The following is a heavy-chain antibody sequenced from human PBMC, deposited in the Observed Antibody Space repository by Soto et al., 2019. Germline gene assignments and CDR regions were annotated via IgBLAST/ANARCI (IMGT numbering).Heavy chain of an antibody. J-gene: IGHJ4*02. V-gene: IGHV4-59*13. CDR2: IYYGGNN. CDR1: GASIGNYY. D-gene: IGHD4-17*01. Sequence: SETLSLTCTVSGASIGNYYWSWIRQPPGKGLEWIGYIYYGGNNNYNPSLKSRATISVDTSKNLFSLKLSSVTAADTAVYYCAYGDSRGPVDYWGQRALVTVSS. CDR3: AYGDSRGPVDY.